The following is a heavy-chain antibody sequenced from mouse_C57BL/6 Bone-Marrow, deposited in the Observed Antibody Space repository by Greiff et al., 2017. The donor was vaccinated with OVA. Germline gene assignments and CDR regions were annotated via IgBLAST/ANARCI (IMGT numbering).Heavy chain of an antibody. CDR1: GYTFTSYW. V-gene: IGHV1-69*01. CDR2: IDPSDSYT. D-gene: IGHD3-2*02. CDR3: ARGSSGYPSWFAY. Sequence: QVQLQQPGAELVMPGASVKLSCKASGYTFTSYWMHWVKQRPGQGLEWIGEIDPSDSYTNYNQKFKGKSTLTVDKSSSTAYMQLSSLPSEDSAVYYCARGSSGYPSWFAYWGQGTLVTVSA. J-gene: IGHJ3*01.